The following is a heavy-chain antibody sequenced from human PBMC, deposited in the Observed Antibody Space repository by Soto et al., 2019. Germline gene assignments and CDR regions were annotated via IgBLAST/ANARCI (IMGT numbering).Heavy chain of an antibody. J-gene: IGHJ4*02. CDR3: ARDREPDGIWTFDS. Sequence: GGSLRLSCAASGFTLGKYTMGWVRQAPGKGLEWVAESYSAGGTEYADSVKGRFTISRDNSKNTLFLQMNSLGVEDTGLYYCARDREPDGIWTFDSWGQGALVNVS. D-gene: IGHD3-9*01. CDR2: YSAGGT. CDR1: GFTLGKYT. V-gene: IGHV3-23*01.